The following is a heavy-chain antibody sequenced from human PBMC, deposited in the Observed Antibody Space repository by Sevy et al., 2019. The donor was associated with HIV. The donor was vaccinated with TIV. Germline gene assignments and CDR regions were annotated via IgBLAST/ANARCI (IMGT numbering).Heavy chain of an antibody. CDR3: AKEAAMGYV. CDR1: GFTFSSYV. J-gene: IGHJ6*02. CDR2: ISGSGGST. D-gene: IGHD5-18*01. Sequence: GGSLRLSCAASGFTFSSYVMSWVRQAPGKGLEWVSTISGSGGSTYYADSMKGRFTISRDNSKNTVYLQMNTLRAEDTAVYYCAKEAAMGYVWGQGTTVTVSS. V-gene: IGHV3-23*01.